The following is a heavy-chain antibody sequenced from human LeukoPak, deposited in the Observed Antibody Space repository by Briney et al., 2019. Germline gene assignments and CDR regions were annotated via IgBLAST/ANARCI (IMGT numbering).Heavy chain of an antibody. D-gene: IGHD3-22*01. CDR1: GGSFSGYY. J-gene: IGHJ4*02. CDR3: ARASDSSGYWAPDY. V-gene: IGHV4-34*01. CDR2: INHSGST. Sequence: SETLSLTCAVYGGSFSGYYWSWIRQPPGKGLEWIGEINHSGSTNYNPSLKSRVTISVDTSKNQFSLQLNSVTPEDTAVYYCARASDSSGYWAPDYWGQGTLVTVSS.